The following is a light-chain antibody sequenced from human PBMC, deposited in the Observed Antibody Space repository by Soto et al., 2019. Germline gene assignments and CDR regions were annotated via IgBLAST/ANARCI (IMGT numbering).Light chain of an antibody. CDR1: SSDVGSYNL. CDR2: EVS. Sequence: QSALTQPASVSGSPGQSITISCTGTSSDVGSYNLVSWYQQHPGKAPKLMIYEVSKRPSGVSNRFSGSKSGNTASLTISGLQAEEEADYYCCSYAGSSLYVFGTGTKVTVL. V-gene: IGLV2-23*02. CDR3: CSYAGSSLYV. J-gene: IGLJ1*01.